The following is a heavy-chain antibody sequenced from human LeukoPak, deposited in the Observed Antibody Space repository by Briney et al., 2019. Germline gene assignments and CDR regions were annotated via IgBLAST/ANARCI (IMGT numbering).Heavy chain of an antibody. V-gene: IGHV1-69*05. Sequence: SVKVSCKASGGTFSSYAISWVRQAPGQGLEWMGGIIPIFGTANYAQKFQGRVTITTDESTSTAYMELSSLRSEDTAVYYCATSTLIAAAGTTNWGQGTLVTVSS. CDR1: GGTFSSYA. J-gene: IGHJ4*02. CDR3: ATSTLIAAAGTTN. D-gene: IGHD6-13*01. CDR2: IIPIFGTA.